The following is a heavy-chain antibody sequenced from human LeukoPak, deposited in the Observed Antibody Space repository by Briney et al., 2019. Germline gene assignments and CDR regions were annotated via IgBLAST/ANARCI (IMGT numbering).Heavy chain of an antibody. J-gene: IGHJ4*02. CDR2: ISGSGGST. D-gene: IGHD6-13*01. Sequence: GGSLRLSCAAPGFTFSSYAMSWVRQAPGEGLEWVSGISGSGGSTYYADSVKGRFTISRDNSRNTLYLQMNSPRAEDTAVYYCAILPGYSSGWYEVNYWGQGTLVTVSS. V-gene: IGHV3-23*01. CDR1: GFTFSSYA. CDR3: AILPGYSSGWYEVNY.